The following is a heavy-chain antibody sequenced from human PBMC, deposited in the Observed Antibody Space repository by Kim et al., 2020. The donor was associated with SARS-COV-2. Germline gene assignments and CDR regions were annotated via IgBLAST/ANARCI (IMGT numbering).Heavy chain of an antibody. D-gene: IGHD1-26*01. CDR3: AKDSGATSPTSDY. CDR1: GFTFSNYG. CDR2: ISYDGSNK. J-gene: IGHJ4*02. Sequence: GGSLRLSCAASGFTFSNYGMHWVRQAPGKGLEWVAVISYDGSNKYYADSVKGRFTISRDNSKNTLYLQMNSLRAEDTAVYYCAKDSGATSPTSDYWGQGT. V-gene: IGHV3-30*18.